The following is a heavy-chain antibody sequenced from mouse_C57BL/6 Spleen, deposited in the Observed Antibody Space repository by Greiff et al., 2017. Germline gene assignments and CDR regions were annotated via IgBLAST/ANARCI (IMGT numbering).Heavy chain of an antibody. V-gene: IGHV1-7*01. CDR1: GYTFTSYW. D-gene: IGHD2-12*01. CDR3: GDKEDDGGYFDV. CDR2: INPSSGYT. J-gene: IGHJ1*03. Sequence: VQLQQSGAELAKPGASVKLSCKASGYTFTSYWMHWVKQRPGQGLEWIGYINPSSGYTKYNQKFKDQATLTADKNSSTAYMQLSSLTYEDAAVDYCGDKEDDGGYFDVWGTGTTVTVSS.